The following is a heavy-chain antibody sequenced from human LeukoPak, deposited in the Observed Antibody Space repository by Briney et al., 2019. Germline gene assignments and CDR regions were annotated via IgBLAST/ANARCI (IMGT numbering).Heavy chain of an antibody. CDR3: AKDYNWNDGHYFDY. V-gene: IGHV3-48*01. Sequence: TGGSLRPSCEASGFTFTSHSMNWVRQAPGKGLEWVSYISSSGTTTYYADSVKGRFTISRDNSKNTLYLQMNSLRAEDTAVYYCAKDYNWNDGHYFDYWGQGTLVTVSS. D-gene: IGHD1-20*01. CDR1: GFTFTSHS. CDR2: ISSSGTTT. J-gene: IGHJ4*02.